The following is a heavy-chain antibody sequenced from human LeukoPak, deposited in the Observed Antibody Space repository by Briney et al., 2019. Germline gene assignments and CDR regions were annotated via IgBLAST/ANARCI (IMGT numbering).Heavy chain of an antibody. D-gene: IGHD2-15*01. CDR3: ARVLFLYCSGGSCYAPPEINYYYYGMDV. V-gene: IGHV3-48*04. CDR2: ISSSSSTI. Sequence: GGSLRLSCAASGFTFSSYSMNWVRQAPGKGLEWVSYISSSSSTIYYADSVKGRFTISRDNAKNSLYLQMNSLRAEDTAVYYCARVLFLYCSGGSCYAPPEINYYYYGMDVWGQGTTVTVSS. J-gene: IGHJ6*02. CDR1: GFTFSSYS.